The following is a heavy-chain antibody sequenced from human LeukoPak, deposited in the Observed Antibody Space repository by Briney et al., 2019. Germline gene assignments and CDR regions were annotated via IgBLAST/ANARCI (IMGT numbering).Heavy chain of an antibody. CDR2: IYHSGNT. CDR3: ARGVQQWPYYYDY. CDR1: GDSISSYY. J-gene: IGHJ4*02. V-gene: IGHV4-59*01. D-gene: IGHD6-19*01. Sequence: SETLSLTCTVSGDSISSYYWSWIRQPPGKGLEWIGSIYHSGNTNYNPSLRSPVTISVDTSKNQFSLKLSSVTAADTAVYYCARGVQQWPYYYDYWGQGTLVTVSS.